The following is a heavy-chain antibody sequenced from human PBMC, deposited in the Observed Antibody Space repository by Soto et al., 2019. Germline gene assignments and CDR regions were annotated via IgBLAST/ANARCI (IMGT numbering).Heavy chain of an antibody. J-gene: IGHJ5*02. Sequence: SETLSLTCTVSGGSISSSSYYWGWIRQPPGKGLEWIGSIYYSGSTYYNPSLKSRVTISVETSKNQFSLKLSSVTAEDTAVYYCVIVTIHETNWFDPWCQGNLVNVS. D-gene: IGHD3-3*01. CDR1: GGSISSSSYY. V-gene: IGHV4-39*01. CDR2: IYYSGST. CDR3: VIVTIHETNWFDP.